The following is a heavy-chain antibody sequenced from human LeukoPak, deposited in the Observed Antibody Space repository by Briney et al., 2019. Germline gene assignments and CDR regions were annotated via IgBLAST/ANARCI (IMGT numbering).Heavy chain of an antibody. CDR3: ARQTRYFDWVTPWYFDL. Sequence: GESLKISCKGSGYSFTSYWIGWLRQMPGKGLEWMGIIYPGDSDTRYSPSFQVQVTISADKSISTAYLQWSSLKASDTAMYYCARQTRYFDWVTPWYFDLWGRGTLVTVSS. D-gene: IGHD3-9*01. J-gene: IGHJ2*01. CDR1: GYSFTSYW. CDR2: IYPGDSDT. V-gene: IGHV5-51*01.